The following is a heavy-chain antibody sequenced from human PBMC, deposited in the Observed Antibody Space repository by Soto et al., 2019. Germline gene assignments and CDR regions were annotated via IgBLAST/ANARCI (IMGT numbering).Heavy chain of an antibody. V-gene: IGHV3-64*01. J-gene: IGHJ6*02. D-gene: IGHD1-1*01. CDR3: ARVRDGTYYYYGRDV. CDR1: GFTFSSYA. Sequence: EVQLVESGGGLVQPGGSLRLSCAASGFTFSSYAMHWVRQAPGKGLEYVSAISSNGGSTYYANSVKGRFTISRDNSKNTLYLQMGSLRAGDMAVYYCARVRDGTYYYYGRDVWGQGTTVTVSS. CDR2: ISSNGGST.